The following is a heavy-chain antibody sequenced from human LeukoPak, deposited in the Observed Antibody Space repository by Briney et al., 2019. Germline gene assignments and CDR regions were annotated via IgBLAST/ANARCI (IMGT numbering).Heavy chain of an antibody. Sequence: PWASVKLSCKASGYIFTSYDINWVRQATGQGLEWMGWVNPISGNTGYARKFQGRVTMTTNDSVTTAYMELRSLKSEDTAVYYCARGGFDYGFHWGQGTLVTVSS. CDR2: VNPISGNT. V-gene: IGHV1-8*01. J-gene: IGHJ4*02. D-gene: IGHD4-17*01. CDR3: ARGGFDYGFH. CDR1: GYIFTSYD.